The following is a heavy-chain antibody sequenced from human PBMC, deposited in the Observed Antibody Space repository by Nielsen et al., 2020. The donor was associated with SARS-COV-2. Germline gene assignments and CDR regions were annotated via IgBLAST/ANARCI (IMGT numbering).Heavy chain of an antibody. CDR3: AREALAEITIFGVVSRYGMDV. J-gene: IGHJ6*02. CDR2: IYYSGST. V-gene: IGHV4-31*03. Sequence: SETLSLTCTLSGGSISSGGYYWSWIRQHPGKGLEWIGYIYYSGSTYYNPSHKSRVTISVDTSKNQFSLKLSSVTAADTAVYYCAREALAEITIFGVVSRYGMDVWGQGTTVTVSS. D-gene: IGHD3-3*01. CDR1: GGSISSGGYY.